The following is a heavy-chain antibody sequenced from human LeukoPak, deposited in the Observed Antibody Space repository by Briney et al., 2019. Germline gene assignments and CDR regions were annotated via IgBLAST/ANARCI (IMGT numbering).Heavy chain of an antibody. J-gene: IGHJ3*02. CDR2: IYNSGST. V-gene: IGHV4-61*10. CDR1: GGSISSGSYY. Sequence: PSETLSLTCTVSGGSISSGSYYWSWIRQHAGKGLEWIGRIYNSGSTNYNPSLKSQVTISVDTSKNQFSLKLSSVTAADTAVYYGARIARYYYDSSAGEFDAFDIWGQGTMVTVSS. D-gene: IGHD3-22*01. CDR3: ARIARYYYDSSAGEFDAFDI.